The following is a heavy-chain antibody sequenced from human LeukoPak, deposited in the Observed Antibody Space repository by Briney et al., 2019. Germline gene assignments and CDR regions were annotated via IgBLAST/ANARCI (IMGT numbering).Heavy chain of an antibody. CDR2: IYHSGST. CDR1: GGSISSYY. CDR3: ARELRYDNSDSGAF. J-gene: IGHJ3*01. D-gene: IGHD3-22*01. Sequence: SETLSLTCTVSGGSISSYYWSWIRQPPGKGLEWIGYIYHSGSTYYNPSLKSRVTISVDRSKNQFSLKLSSVTAADTAVYYCARELRYDNSDSGAFWGQGTVVTVSS. V-gene: IGHV4-59*12.